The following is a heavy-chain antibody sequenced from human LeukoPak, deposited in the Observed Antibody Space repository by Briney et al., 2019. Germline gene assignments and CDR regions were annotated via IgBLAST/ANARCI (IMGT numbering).Heavy chain of an antibody. CDR3: ARLPGNYYGDCDF. D-gene: IGHD4-17*01. Sequence: SETLSLTCTVSGGSFSGGSYYWGWIRQPPGKGLEWIGSIYYSGSPYYNPSLKSRITISVDTSKNQFSLKLSSVTAADTAVYYCARLPGNYYGDCDFWGQGTLVTVSS. J-gene: IGHJ4*02. V-gene: IGHV4-39*01. CDR2: IYYSGSP. CDR1: GGSFSGGSYY.